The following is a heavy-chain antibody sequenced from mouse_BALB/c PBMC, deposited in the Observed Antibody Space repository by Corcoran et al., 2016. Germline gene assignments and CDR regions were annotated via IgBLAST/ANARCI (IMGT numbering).Heavy chain of an antibody. CDR2: IDPANGNT. V-gene: IGHV14-3*02. D-gene: IGHD2-10*02. J-gene: IGHJ4*01. CDR3: ALYALMDY. Sequence: EVQLQQSGAELVKPGASVKLSCTASGFNIKDTYMHWVKQRPEQGPEWIGRIDPANGNTKYDPKFQGKATITADTSSNTAYLQLSSLTSEDTAVYYCALYALMDYWGQGTSVTVSS. CDR1: GFNIKDTY.